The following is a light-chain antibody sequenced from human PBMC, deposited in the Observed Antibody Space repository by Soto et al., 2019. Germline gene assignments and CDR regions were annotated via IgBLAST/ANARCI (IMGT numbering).Light chain of an antibody. CDR1: SSNLGAGFE. J-gene: IGLJ2*01. CDR3: QSYDSSLSGSV. CDR2: GNN. Sequence: QSVLTQPPSVSGAPGQRVTISCTGSSSNLGAGFEIHWYQQLPRTAPKLLIYGNNNRPSGVPDRFSGSKSGTSASLVITGLQAEDEADYYFQSYDSSLSGSVFGGGTRLTVL. V-gene: IGLV1-40*01.